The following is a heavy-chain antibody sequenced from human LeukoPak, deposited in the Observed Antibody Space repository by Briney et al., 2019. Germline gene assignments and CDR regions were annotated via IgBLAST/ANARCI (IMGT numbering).Heavy chain of an antibody. D-gene: IGHD1-26*01. V-gene: IGHV4-4*02. CDR2: IYHSGST. Sequence: PSETLSLTCAVSGGSISSSNWWSWVRQPPGKGLEWTGEIYHSGSTNYNPSLKSRVTISVDKSKNQFSLKLSSVTAADTAVYYCARDDQVGATHFDYWGQGTLVTVSS. CDR3: ARDDQVGATHFDY. CDR1: GGSISSSNW. J-gene: IGHJ4*02.